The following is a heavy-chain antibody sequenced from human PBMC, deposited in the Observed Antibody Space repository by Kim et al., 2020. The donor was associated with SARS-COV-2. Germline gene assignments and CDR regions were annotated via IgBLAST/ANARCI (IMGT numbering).Heavy chain of an antibody. V-gene: IGHV3-33*01. J-gene: IGHJ4*02. CDR3: ARARGSYFYSFDY. D-gene: IGHD1-26*01. Sequence: YGDTVKGRIPVPRDNSQSTASLPMNSLRAEDTAVYYCARARGSYFYSFDYWGQGTLVTVSS.